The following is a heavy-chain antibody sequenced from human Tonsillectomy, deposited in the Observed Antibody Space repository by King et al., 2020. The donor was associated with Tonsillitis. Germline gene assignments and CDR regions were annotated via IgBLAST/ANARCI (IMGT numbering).Heavy chain of an antibody. CDR3: ARDGYEEQLAPHFDY. V-gene: IGHV1-18*01. Sequence: QLVQSGAEVKKPGASVKVSCKASGYTFTSYGIRWVRQAPGQGLEWMGWISAYNGNTNYAQKLQGRVTMTTDTSTSTAYMELRSLRSDDTAMYYCARDGYEEQLAPHFDYWGQGTLVTVSS. CDR1: GYTFTSYG. D-gene: IGHD6-6*01. CDR2: ISAYNGNT. J-gene: IGHJ4*02.